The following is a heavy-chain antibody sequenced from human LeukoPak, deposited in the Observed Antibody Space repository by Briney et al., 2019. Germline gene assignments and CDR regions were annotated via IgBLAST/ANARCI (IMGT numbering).Heavy chain of an antibody. J-gene: IGHJ6*03. Sequence: GGSLRLSCAASGFTFSIYAMHWVRQAPGKGLEWVAVISNDGGIKQYADSVKGRFTISRDNSKNTLYLQMNSLRAEDTAVYYCARDSYSSSSGDADYYMDVWGKGTTVTVSS. CDR2: ISNDGGIK. CDR3: ARDSYSSSSGDADYYMDV. CDR1: GFTFSIYA. D-gene: IGHD6-6*01. V-gene: IGHV3-30*04.